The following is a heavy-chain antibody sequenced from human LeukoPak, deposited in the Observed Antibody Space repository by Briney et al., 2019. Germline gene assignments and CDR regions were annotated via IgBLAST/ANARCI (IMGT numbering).Heavy chain of an antibody. V-gene: IGHV3-7*01. D-gene: IGHD3-22*01. CDR3: ARGRFNYDSTGYSSFYY. Sequence: QAGGSLRLSCAASGVTFSGYWMSWVRQAPGKGLEWVANIKEDGSEKYYVDSVKGRFTISRDNAKNSVFLQMNSLRAEDTAVYYCARGRFNYDSTGYSSFYYWGQGTLVTVSS. CDR2: IKEDGSEK. CDR1: GVTFSGYW. J-gene: IGHJ4*02.